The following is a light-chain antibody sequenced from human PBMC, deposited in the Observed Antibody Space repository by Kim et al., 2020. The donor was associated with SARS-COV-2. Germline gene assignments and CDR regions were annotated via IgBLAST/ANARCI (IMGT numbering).Light chain of an antibody. CDR3: QSADISGISWI. CDR1: ALPKQF. Sequence: SPGQMARITCSGEALPKQFGYWYQQRPGRAPILVLYRDKERPSWIPERFSGSRSGTTLTLTITGVQTEDEADYFCQSADISGISWIFGGGTKLTVL. V-gene: IGLV3-25*03. J-gene: IGLJ2*01. CDR2: RDK.